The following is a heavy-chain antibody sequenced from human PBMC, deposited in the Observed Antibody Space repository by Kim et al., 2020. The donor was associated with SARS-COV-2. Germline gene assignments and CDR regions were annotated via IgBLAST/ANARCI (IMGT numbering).Heavy chain of an antibody. J-gene: IGHJ4*02. V-gene: IGHV3-30*02. Sequence: NKDYADAVKGRFTISRDNSKNTLYLQMNSLRAEDTAVYYCAKATTGYSSDWGQGTLVTVSS. D-gene: IGHD6-25*01. CDR3: AKATTGYSSD. CDR2: NK.